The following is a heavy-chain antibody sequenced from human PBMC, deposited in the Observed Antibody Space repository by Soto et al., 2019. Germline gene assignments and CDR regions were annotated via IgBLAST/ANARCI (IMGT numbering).Heavy chain of an antibody. CDR1: VFTFSSYE. J-gene: IGHJ6*02. CDR3: ARDAENLRVATIGIAVAERYGMDV. Sequence: GWSLRLSCASSVFTFSSYEMNWVRQAPGKGLEWVSYISSSGSTIYYADSVKGRFTISRDNAKNSLYLQMNSLRAEDTAVYYCARDAENLRVATIGIAVAERYGMDVWGQGTTVTVSS. CDR2: ISSSGSTI. V-gene: IGHV3-48*03. D-gene: IGHD6-19*01.